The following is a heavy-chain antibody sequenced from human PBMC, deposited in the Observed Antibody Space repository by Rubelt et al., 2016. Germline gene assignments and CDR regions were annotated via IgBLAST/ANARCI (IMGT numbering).Heavy chain of an antibody. CDR3: ARDLNWAFDY. V-gene: IGHV1-3*01. J-gene: IGHJ4*02. Sequence: QVQLVQSGAEVKKPGASVKVSCRASGYSFTSYAMHWVRQAPGQRLEWMGWINAGDGNTKYSQNFQGRVPITRDTSASTGYMELSSLRSEDTAVDYCARDLNWAFDYWGQGTLVTVSS. CDR2: INAGDGNT. D-gene: IGHD7-27*01. CDR1: GYSFTSYA.